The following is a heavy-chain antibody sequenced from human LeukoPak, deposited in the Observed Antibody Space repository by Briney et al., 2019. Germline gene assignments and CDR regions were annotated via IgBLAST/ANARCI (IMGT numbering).Heavy chain of an antibody. CDR1: GFTFSSYW. V-gene: IGHV3-7*01. CDR3: ARDPTRRFDL. J-gene: IGHJ4*02. Sequence: GGSLRLSCATSGFTFSSYWMTWVRQAPGKGLEWVASIVEGGSETYYLDSVKGRFTFSRDNAKNSLYLQMNSLRGEDTAVYYCARDPTRRFDLWGQGTLVTVSS. CDR2: IVEGGSET.